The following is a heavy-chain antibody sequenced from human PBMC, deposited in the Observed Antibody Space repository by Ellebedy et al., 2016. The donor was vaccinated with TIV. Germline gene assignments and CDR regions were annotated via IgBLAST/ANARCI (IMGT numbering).Heavy chain of an antibody. CDR3: ARAGVVEMATIWYFDL. CDR2: INPSGGST. D-gene: IGHD5-24*01. Sequence: AASVKVSCKASGYTFTSYYMHWVRQAPGQGLEWMGIINPSGGSTSYAQKFQGRVTMTRDTSTSTVYMELSSLRSEDTAVYYCARAGVVEMATIWYFDLWGRGTLLSVSS. J-gene: IGHJ2*01. V-gene: IGHV1-46*01. CDR1: GYTFTSYY.